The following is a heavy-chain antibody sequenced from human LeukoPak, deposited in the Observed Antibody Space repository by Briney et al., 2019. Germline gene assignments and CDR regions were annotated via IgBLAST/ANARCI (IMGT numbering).Heavy chain of an antibody. D-gene: IGHD6-13*01. J-gene: IGHJ4*02. CDR2: INHSGST. Sequence: SETLSLTCAVSGGSFSGYYWSWIRQPPGKGLEWIGEINHSGSTNYNPPLKSRVTISVDTSKNQFSLKLSSVTAADTAVYYCASGRAAAGVSGADYWGQGTLVTVSS. CDR1: GGSFSGYY. CDR3: ASGRAAAGVSGADY. V-gene: IGHV4-34*01.